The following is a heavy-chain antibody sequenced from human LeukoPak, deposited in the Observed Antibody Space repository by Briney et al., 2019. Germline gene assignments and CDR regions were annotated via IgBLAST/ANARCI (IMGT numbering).Heavy chain of an antibody. CDR3: ASEERFLEWLFPRRGFDY. V-gene: IGHV3-30-3*01. CDR1: GFTLSSYA. D-gene: IGHD3-3*01. Sequence: GGSLRLSCAASGFTLSSYAMHWVRQAPGKGLEWVAVISYDGSNKYYADSVKGRFTISRDNSKNTLYLQMNSLRAEDTAVYYCASEERFLEWLFPRRGFDYWGQGTLVTVSS. CDR2: ISYDGSNK. J-gene: IGHJ4*02.